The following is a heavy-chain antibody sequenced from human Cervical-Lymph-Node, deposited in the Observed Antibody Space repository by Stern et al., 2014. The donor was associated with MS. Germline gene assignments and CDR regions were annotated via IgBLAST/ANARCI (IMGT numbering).Heavy chain of an antibody. J-gene: IGHJ4*02. CDR1: GDTFTSYY. V-gene: IGHV1-46*01. CDR2: INPTGGST. Sequence: QVQLMQSGAEVKKPGASVKVSCKASGDTFTSYYMHWVRQAPGQGLEWMGIINPTGGSTHYAQKFQGRVTLTRDTSTSTVYMELSSLRSEDTAVYYCATYSSTWSPPWFWGQGTLVTVSS. CDR3: ATYSSTWSPPWF. D-gene: IGHD6-13*01.